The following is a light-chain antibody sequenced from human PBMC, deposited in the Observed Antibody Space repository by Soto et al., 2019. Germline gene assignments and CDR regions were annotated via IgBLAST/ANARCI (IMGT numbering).Light chain of an antibody. CDR1: TSDVGSYNY. V-gene: IGLV2-14*01. Sequence: QSALTQPASVSGSPGQTITISCTGTTSDVGSYNYVSWYQKNPGKAPKLLVYDVSNRPSGVSNRFSGSKSGNTASLTISGRQPEDESDYYCSSYTSSSTGVFGGGTKLTVL. CDR3: SSYTSSSTGV. CDR2: DVS. J-gene: IGLJ3*02.